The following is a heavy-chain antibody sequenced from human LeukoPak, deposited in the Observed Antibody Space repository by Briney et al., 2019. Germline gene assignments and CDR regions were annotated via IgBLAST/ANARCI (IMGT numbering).Heavy chain of an antibody. CDR2: ISSDGITK. CDR3: ARRGYSSGRADALDI. J-gene: IGHJ3*02. Sequence: WGSLRLSCAASGFPFTTSAMHWVRQAPGKGLEWVAVISSDGITKFYAESVRGRFTISRDNSKDTVDLLVSALRDEDTAAYYCARRGYSSGRADALDIWGQGTLVSVSS. CDR1: GFPFTTSA. V-gene: IGHV3-30-3*01. D-gene: IGHD3-22*01.